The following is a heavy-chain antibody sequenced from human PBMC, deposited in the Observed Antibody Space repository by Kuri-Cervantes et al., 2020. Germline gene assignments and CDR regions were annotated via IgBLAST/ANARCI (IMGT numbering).Heavy chain of an antibody. CDR2: INHSGST. Sequence: SETLSLTCAVYGGSFSGYYWSWIRQPPGKGLEWIGEINHSGSTNYNPSLKSRVTISADTSKNQFSLKLSSVTAADTAVYYCTRRVGGSSADDWGQGTLVTVSS. J-gene: IGHJ4*02. V-gene: IGHV4-34*01. CDR1: GGSFSGYY. CDR3: TRRVGGSSADD. D-gene: IGHD6-6*01.